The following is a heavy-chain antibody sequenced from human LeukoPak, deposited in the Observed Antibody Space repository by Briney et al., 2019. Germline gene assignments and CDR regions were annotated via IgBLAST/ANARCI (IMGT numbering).Heavy chain of an antibody. CDR2: INHSGST. D-gene: IGHD3-22*01. CDR3: ARRSSGYYYYLNYYMDG. V-gene: IGHV4-34*01. J-gene: IGHJ6*03. CDR1: GGSFSGYY. Sequence: PSETLSLTCAVYGGSFSGYYWSWIRQPPGKGLEWMGEINHSGSTNYNPSLKSRVTISVDTYKNQFSLKLSSVTAADTAVYYCARRSSGYYYYLNYYMDGWGKGTTVTVSS.